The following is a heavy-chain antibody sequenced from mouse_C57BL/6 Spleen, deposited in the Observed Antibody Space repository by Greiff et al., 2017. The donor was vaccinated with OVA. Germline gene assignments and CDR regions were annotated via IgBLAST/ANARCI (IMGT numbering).Heavy chain of an antibody. CDR1: GYTFTSYW. CDR3: ARLYYDYDQTWFAY. D-gene: IGHD2-4*01. V-gene: IGHV1-64*01. CDR2: IHPNSGST. Sequence: QVQLQQPGAELVKPGASVKLSCKASGYTFTSYWMHWVKQRPGQGLEWIGMIHPNSGSTNYNEKFKSKATLTVDKSSSTAYMQLSSLTSEDSAVYYCARLYYDYDQTWFAYWGQGTLVTVSA. J-gene: IGHJ3*01.